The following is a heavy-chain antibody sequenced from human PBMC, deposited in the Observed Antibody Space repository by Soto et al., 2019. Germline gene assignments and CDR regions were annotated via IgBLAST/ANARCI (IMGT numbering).Heavy chain of an antibody. CDR1: GFTFSTYG. J-gene: IGHJ6*02. D-gene: IGHD3-3*01. V-gene: IGHV3-33*01. Sequence: AGGSLRLSCAASGFTFSTYGMHWGRQAPGKGLEWVAVIWFDGTKKYYADSVNGRFTISRDNSKNTLYLQMNSLRAEDTAVYYCASQIFWSGSTAHGMDVWGQGTAVTVSS. CDR3: ASQIFWSGSTAHGMDV. CDR2: IWFDGTKK.